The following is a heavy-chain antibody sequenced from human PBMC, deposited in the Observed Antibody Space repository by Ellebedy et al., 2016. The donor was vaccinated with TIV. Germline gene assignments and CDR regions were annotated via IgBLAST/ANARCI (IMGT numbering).Heavy chain of an antibody. V-gene: IGHV3-7*01. CDR2: INQDGSVR. CDR3: ARPTLAGGIYDS. Sequence: GESLKISCTASGFSLSTFWMTWVRQAPGKGLEFVANINQDGSVRRYVDSVKGRFTVSRDNAKNSLFLQMNSLRAEDTAVYYCARPTLAGGIYDSWGQGTLVTVSS. D-gene: IGHD6-19*01. CDR1: GFSLSTFW. J-gene: IGHJ4*02.